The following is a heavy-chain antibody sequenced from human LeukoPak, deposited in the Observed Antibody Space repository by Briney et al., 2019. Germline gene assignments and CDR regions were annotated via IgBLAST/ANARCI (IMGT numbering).Heavy chain of an antibody. Sequence: GGSLRLSCAASGFTFSSYWMTWVRQAPGKGLEWVANIKQDGSEKYYVDSVKGRFTISRDNAKNSLYLQMNSLRVDDTAVYYCAREQHLEYWGPGILVAVSS. D-gene: IGHD6-13*01. CDR2: IKQDGSEK. J-gene: IGHJ4*02. V-gene: IGHV3-7*01. CDR1: GFTFSSYW. CDR3: AREQHLEY.